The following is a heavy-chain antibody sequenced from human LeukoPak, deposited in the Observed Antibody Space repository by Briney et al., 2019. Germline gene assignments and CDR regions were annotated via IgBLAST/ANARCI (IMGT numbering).Heavy chain of an antibody. V-gene: IGHV3-23*01. CDR3: AKMLLNYFDTSGGAFHI. D-gene: IGHD3-22*01. CDR2: ISGSGVNT. J-gene: IGHJ3*02. CDR1: GFTFRNHA. Sequence: PGGSLRLSCAASGFTFRNHAMNWVRQAPGKGLEWVSAISGSGVNTYYADSVKGRFTISRDNSKNTLYLQMNSLRAEDTAIYYCAKMLLNYFDTSGGAFHIWGQGTMVTVSS.